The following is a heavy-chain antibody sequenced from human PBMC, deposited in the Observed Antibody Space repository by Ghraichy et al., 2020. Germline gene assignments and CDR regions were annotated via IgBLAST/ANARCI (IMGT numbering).Heavy chain of an antibody. Sequence: GGSLRLSCAASGFTFSSYAMHWVRQAPGKGLEWVAVISYDGSNKYYADSVKGRFTISRDNSKNTLYLQMNSLRAEDTAVYYCARDQGEYCSSTSCTYGMDVWGQGTTVTVSS. CDR1: GFTFSSYA. J-gene: IGHJ6*02. CDR3: ARDQGEYCSSTSCTYGMDV. D-gene: IGHD2-2*01. V-gene: IGHV3-30*04. CDR2: ISYDGSNK.